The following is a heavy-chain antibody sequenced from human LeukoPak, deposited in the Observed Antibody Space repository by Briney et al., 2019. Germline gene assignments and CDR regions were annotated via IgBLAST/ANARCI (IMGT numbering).Heavy chain of an antibody. Sequence: PGGSLRLSCAASGFTFSDYYMSWIRQARGKGLEWVSYISSSGSTIYYADSVKGRFTISRDNAKNSLYLQMNSLRAEDTAVYYCASEYLGDYYYMDVWGKGTTVTVSS. CDR1: GFTFSDYY. CDR2: ISSSGSTI. D-gene: IGHD2-15*01. CDR3: ASEYLGDYYYMDV. J-gene: IGHJ6*03. V-gene: IGHV3-11*04.